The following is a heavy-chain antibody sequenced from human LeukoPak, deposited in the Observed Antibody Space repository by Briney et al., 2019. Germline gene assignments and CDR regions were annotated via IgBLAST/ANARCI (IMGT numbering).Heavy chain of an antibody. CDR3: ARLICSTSCYYYYCYYMDV. CDR2: IYYSGST. Sequence: SETLSLTCTVSGGSIISSSYYWGWIRQPPGKGLEWIGSIYYSGSTYYNPSLKSRVTISVDTSKNQFSLKLSSVTAADTAVYYCARLICSTSCYYYYCYYMDVWGKGTTVTVSS. D-gene: IGHD2-2*01. V-gene: IGHV4-39*01. CDR1: GGSIISSSYY. J-gene: IGHJ6*03.